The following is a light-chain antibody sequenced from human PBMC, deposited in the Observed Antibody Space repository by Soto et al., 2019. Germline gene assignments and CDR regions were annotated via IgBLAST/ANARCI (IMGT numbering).Light chain of an antibody. Sequence: DIQMTQSPSSLSASVGDRVTITCRASQSISSYLNWYQQKPGKAPKLLIYAASSLQSGVPSRFSGSGSGTEFTLTISSVQPEDFATYYCQQSYSTPLTFGGGSEVEMK. J-gene: IGKJ4*01. CDR1: QSISSY. CDR3: QQSYSTPLT. CDR2: AAS. V-gene: IGKV1-39*01.